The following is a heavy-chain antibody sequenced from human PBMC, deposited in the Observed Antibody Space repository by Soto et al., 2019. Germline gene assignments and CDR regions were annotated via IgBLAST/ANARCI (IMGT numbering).Heavy chain of an antibody. D-gene: IGHD2-21*01. Sequence: GGSLRLSCAASGFSFSNVAMSWVRQAPGKGLEWVSGIGAGGDITFYADSVKGRLDISRDNSRNTLYLQVNSLSAEETAVYFCAKDDFTDRGEDYFDHWGPGTLVTVSS. CDR2: IGAGGDIT. CDR1: GFSFSNVA. V-gene: IGHV3-23*01. J-gene: IGHJ4*02. CDR3: AKDDFTDRGEDYFDH.